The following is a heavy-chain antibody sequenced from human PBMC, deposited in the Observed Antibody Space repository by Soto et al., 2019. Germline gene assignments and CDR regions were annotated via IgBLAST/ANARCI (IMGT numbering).Heavy chain of an antibody. CDR2: ISWDGVLR. CDR3: AKDKKGRLSSGFCSDY. V-gene: IGHV3-43*01. CDR1: GFTFGDYT. Sequence: SLRLSCAASGFTFGDYTMHWVRQTPERGLEWVSLISWDGVLRFYADSVEGRFTISRDNSRNSLYLQMSSLRTEDTALYYCAKDKKGRLSSGFCSDYWGQGTQVTVSS. D-gene: IGHD3-22*01. J-gene: IGHJ4*02.